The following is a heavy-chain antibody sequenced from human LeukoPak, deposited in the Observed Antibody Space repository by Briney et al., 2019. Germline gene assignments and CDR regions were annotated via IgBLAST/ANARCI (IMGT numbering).Heavy chain of an antibody. CDR2: IRYDGSNK. CDR3: AKERYGSGSYYPRIDY. J-gene: IGHJ4*02. V-gene: IGHV3-30*02. D-gene: IGHD3-10*01. Sequence: GGSLRLSCAASGFTFNSYGMHWVRQAPGKGLEWVAFIRYDGSNKYYADSVKGRFTISRDNSKNTLYLQMNSLRAEDTAVYYCAKERYGSGSYYPRIDYWGQGTLVTVSS. CDR1: GFTFNSYG.